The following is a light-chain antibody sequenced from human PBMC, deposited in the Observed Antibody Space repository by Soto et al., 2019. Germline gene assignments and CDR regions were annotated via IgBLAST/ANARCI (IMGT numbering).Light chain of an antibody. J-gene: IGKJ1*01. CDR3: QQYNSLVT. CDR2: DAA. Sequence: DIHITQSPSTLSASVGDRVTITCRASQSISSWLAWYQQKPGKAPKLLIYDAASLESGVPSRFSGSGSGTEFTLTISSLQPDDFATYYCQQYNSLVTFGQGTKVDI. CDR1: QSISSW. V-gene: IGKV1-5*01.